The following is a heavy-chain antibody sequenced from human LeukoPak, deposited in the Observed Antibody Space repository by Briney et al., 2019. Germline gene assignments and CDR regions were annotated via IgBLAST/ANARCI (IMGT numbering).Heavy chain of an antibody. D-gene: IGHD6-19*01. CDR3: AKDHRSSSSFFDS. V-gene: IGHV3-23*01. Sequence: PGGSLRLSCAAFSGFAMSWVRQAPGRGLEWVSAINGRGDDTYYPDSVKGRFTISRDNSNNTLYLQMNSLSAEDTAVYYCAKDHRSSSSFFDSWGQGILVTVSS. CDR2: INGRGDDT. J-gene: IGHJ4*02. CDR1: SGFA.